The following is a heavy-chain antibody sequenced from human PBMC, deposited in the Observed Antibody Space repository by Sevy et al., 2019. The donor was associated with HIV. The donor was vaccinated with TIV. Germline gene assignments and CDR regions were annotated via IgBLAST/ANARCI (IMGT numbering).Heavy chain of an antibody. CDR2: FDPEDGET. Sequence: ASVKVSCKVYGYTLSKLSMHWVRQAPGKGPEWMGGFDPEDGETIYAQKFQGRVTMTEDTSTDTAYMELSSLRSEDTAVYYCATLDFWSDYPLYGMDVWGQGTTVTVSS. D-gene: IGHD3-3*01. J-gene: IGHJ6*02. CDR1: GYTLSKLS. CDR3: ATLDFWSDYPLYGMDV. V-gene: IGHV1-24*01.